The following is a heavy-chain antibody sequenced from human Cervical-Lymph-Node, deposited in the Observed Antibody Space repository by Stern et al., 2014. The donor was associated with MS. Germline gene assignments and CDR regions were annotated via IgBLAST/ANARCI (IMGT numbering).Heavy chain of an antibody. V-gene: IGHV5-51*01. CDR3: ARVNGGNSDWFDP. CDR1: GYMFASHW. J-gene: IGHJ5*02. Sequence: EVQLVQSGAEVKKPGESLKISCKASGYMFASHWIGWVRQMPGTGLEWMGIIDTGDSNTIYSPSSQGQVTISVDKSTSTAYLQWSSLKASDTAMYYCARVNGGNSDWFDPWGQGTLVTVSS. D-gene: IGHD4-23*01. CDR2: IDTGDSNT.